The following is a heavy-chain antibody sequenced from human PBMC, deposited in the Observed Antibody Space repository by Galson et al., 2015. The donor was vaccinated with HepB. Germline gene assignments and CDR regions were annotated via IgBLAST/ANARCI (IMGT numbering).Heavy chain of an antibody. V-gene: IGHV3-30*18. CDR1: GFTFSSYG. J-gene: IGHJ4*02. D-gene: IGHD6-19*01. Sequence: SLRLSCAASGFTFSSYGMHWVRQAPGKGLEWVAVISYDGSNKYYADSVKGRFTISRDNSKNTLYLQMNSLRAEDTAVYYCAKVQTSGWYTWYYFDYWGQGTLVTVSS. CDR2: ISYDGSNK. CDR3: AKVQTSGWYTWYYFDY.